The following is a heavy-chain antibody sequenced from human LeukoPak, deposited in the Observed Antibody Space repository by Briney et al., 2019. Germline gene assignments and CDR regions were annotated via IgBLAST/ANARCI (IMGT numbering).Heavy chain of an antibody. CDR1: EFDFSSHA. J-gene: IGHJ4*02. Sequence: QAGGSLRLSCAASEFDFSSHAMTWVRQAPGKGLEWVSAISISGSKTYYADSVKGRFTISRDNSKNTLYLQMNSLRAEDTAVYYCARFATYGSGTYAFDYWGQGTLVTVSS. CDR2: ISISGSKT. D-gene: IGHD3-10*01. V-gene: IGHV3-23*01. CDR3: ARFATYGSGTYAFDY.